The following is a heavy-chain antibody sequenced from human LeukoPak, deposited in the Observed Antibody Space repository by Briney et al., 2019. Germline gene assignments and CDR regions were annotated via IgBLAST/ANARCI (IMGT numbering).Heavy chain of an antibody. Sequence: GGSLRLSCAASGFTFSSYSMNWVRQAPGKGLEWVSSISSSSSYIYYADSVKGRFTISRDNAKNSLYLQMNSLRAEDTAVYYCARGSMAVAGILDYWGQGTLVTVSS. D-gene: IGHD6-19*01. CDR3: ARGSMAVAGILDY. CDR2: ISSSSSYI. CDR1: GFTFSSYS. J-gene: IGHJ4*02. V-gene: IGHV3-21*01.